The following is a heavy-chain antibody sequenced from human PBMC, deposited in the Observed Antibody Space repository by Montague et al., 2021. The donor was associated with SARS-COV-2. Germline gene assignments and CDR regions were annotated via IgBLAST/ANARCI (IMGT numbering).Heavy chain of an antibody. J-gene: IGHJ6*02. CDR3: ARVPFRLLFVGLYYCTDY. CDR2: SSNSGST. CDR1: GGSISSNC. Sequence: SETLSLTCTVSGGSISSNCWSWIRQPQGAGQERVAVSSNSGSTSYNPSPTSRVPISVDTAKIQFSLKLSSATAADTAVYYCARVPFRLLFVGLYYCTDYWGQGTPVTVSS. D-gene: IGHD2-21*02. V-gene: IGHV4-34*01.